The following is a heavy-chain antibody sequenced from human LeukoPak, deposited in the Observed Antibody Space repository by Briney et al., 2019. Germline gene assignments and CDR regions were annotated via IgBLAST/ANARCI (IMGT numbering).Heavy chain of an antibody. V-gene: IGHV3-48*03. J-gene: IGHJ4*02. CDR1: GFTFSSYE. D-gene: IGHD3-9*01. CDR2: ISSSGSTM. CDR3: ARGGYDILTGRIDY. Sequence: GGSLRLSCAASGFTFSSYEMNWVRQAPGKGLEWVSYISSSGSTMYYADSVKGRFTISRDNAKNSLYLQMNSLRAEDTAVYYCARGGYDILTGRIDYWGQGTLVTVSS.